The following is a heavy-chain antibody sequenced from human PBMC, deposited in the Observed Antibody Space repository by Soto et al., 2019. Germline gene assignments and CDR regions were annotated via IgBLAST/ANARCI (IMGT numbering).Heavy chain of an antibody. V-gene: IGHV3-23*01. CDR3: AKERRLERGDFDY. D-gene: IGHD1-1*01. J-gene: IGHJ4*02. CDR1: GFTFSSYA. CDR2: ISGGGNRI. Sequence: EVPLLESGGGLVQPGGSLRLSCAASGFTFSSYAMSWVRQAPGKGLEWVSVISGGGNRIYYADSVKGRFTISRDNSKNTPYLQMNSLRDEDTAIYYCAKERRLERGDFDYWGQGTLVTVSS.